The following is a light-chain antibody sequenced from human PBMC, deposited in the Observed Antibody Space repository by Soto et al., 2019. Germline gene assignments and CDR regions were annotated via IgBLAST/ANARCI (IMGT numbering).Light chain of an antibody. Sequence: IVLTQSPNTLSLSPGERATLSCRAGQSVPRSYLAWYQQKPGQAPRLLIYGTSSRATGIPDRFSGSGSGTDFTLTISSLEAEDVAFYWCQQYFDVPFTFGGGTKVEI. V-gene: IGKV3-20*01. CDR1: QSVPRSY. CDR2: GTS. J-gene: IGKJ4*01. CDR3: QQYFDVPFT.